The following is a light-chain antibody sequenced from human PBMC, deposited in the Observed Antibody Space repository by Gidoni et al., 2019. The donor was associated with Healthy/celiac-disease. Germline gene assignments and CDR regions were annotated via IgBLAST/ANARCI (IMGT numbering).Light chain of an antibody. CDR2: DAS. CDR1: QRISSA. J-gene: IGKJ4*01. Sequence: AIQLTQSPSSLSASVGDRVTITCRASQRISSALAWYQQKPGKAPKLLIYDASSLESGVPSRLSGSGYGTDFTLTISSLQHEDFATYYCQQFNNYPPLTFGGGTKVEIK. V-gene: IGKV1D-13*01. CDR3: QQFNNYPPLT.